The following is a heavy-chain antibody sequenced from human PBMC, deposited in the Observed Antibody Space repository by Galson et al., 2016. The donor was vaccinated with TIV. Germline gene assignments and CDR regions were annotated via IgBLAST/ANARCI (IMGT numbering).Heavy chain of an antibody. J-gene: IGHJ4*02. CDR1: GFTFSSSE. V-gene: IGHV3-48*03. Sequence: SLRLSCAASGFTFSSSEMIWVRQAPGKGPEWVSYMSGSGSVRYYADSVRGRFTISRDNAQNSLYLQMTSLRVEDTALYYCARLGMVDSTLVIDYWGQGTLVTVSS. CDR3: ARLGMVDSTLVIDY. D-gene: IGHD2-15*01. CDR2: MSGSGSVR.